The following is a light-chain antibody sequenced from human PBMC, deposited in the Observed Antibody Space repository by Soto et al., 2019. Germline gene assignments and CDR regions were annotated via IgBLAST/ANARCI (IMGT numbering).Light chain of an antibody. J-gene: IGKJ2*01. V-gene: IGKV3-11*01. Sequence: EIVLTQSPATLSLSPGERATLSCRASQSVSSYLAWYQQKPGQAPRLLIYDASNRATGIPARFSGSGSGTDFTLTISSLEPADFEVYYCQQRSNWPPYTFGQGTKLEIK. CDR2: DAS. CDR1: QSVSSY. CDR3: QQRSNWPPYT.